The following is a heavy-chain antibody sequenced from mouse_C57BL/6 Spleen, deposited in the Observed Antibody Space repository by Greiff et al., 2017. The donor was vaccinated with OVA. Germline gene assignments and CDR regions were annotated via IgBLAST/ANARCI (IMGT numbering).Heavy chain of an antibody. CDR2: ISSGGDYI. CDR1: GFTFSSYA. V-gene: IGHV5-9-1*02. Sequence: EVQLVESGEGLVKPGGSLKLSCAASGFTFSSYAMSWVRQTPEKRLEWVAYISSGGDYIYYADTVKGRFTISRDNARNTLYLQMSSLKSEDTAMYYCTRDSMMVTTFDYWGQGTTLTVSS. CDR3: TRDSMMVTTFDY. J-gene: IGHJ2*01. D-gene: IGHD2-3*01.